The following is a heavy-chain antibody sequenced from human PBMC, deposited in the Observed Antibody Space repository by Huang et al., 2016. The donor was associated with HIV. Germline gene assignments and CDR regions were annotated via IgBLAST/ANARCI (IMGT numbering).Heavy chain of an antibody. CDR3: ARVEINTLTGYFSSFDN. D-gene: IGHD3-9*01. J-gene: IGHJ4*02. V-gene: IGHV4-34*01. CDR2: INHSGRT. CDR1: GGSFRNYF. Sequence: QVHLQQWGAGLLKPSEALSLTCAVYGGSFRNYFWSWIRQPQGKGLEWIGEINHSGRTSYSPSLKSRVTISVDTSKNQFSLKLSSVTAADTAVYYCARVEINTLTGYFSSFDNWGQGTLVTVSS.